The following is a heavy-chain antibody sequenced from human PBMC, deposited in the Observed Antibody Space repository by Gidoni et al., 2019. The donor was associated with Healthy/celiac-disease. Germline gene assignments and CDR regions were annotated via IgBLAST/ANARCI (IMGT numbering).Heavy chain of an antibody. CDR3: AKESTVTMDGAGGGYFDY. J-gene: IGHJ4*02. Sequence: EVQLLESGGGLVQPGGSLRLSCAASGFTFSSYAMSWVRQAPGKGLEWVSAISGSGGSTYYADSVKGRFTISRDNSKNTLYLQMNSLRAEDTAVYYCAKESTVTMDGAGGGYFDYWGQGTLVTVSS. V-gene: IGHV3-23*01. CDR1: GFTFSSYA. CDR2: ISGSGGST. D-gene: IGHD4-17*01.